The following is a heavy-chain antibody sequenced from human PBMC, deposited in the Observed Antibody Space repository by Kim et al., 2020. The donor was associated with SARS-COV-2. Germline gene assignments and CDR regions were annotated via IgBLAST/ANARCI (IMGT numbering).Heavy chain of an antibody. CDR3: ARDNLGIVVVPAAVGWFDP. J-gene: IGHJ5*02. Sequence: SVKVSCKASGGTFSSYAISWVRQAPGQGLEWMGGIIPIFGTANYAQKFQGRVTITADKSTSTAYMELSSLRSEDTAVYYCARDNLGIVVVPAAVGWFDPWGQGTLVTVSS. CDR2: IIPIFGTA. V-gene: IGHV1-69*06. D-gene: IGHD2-2*01. CDR1: GGTFSSYA.